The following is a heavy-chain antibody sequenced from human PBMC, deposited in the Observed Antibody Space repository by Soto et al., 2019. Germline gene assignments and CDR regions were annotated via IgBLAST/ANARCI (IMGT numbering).Heavy chain of an antibody. CDR1: GFTFSSYA. J-gene: IGHJ2*01. V-gene: IGHV3-30-3*01. Sequence: VQLVESGGGLVKPGGSLRLSCAASGFTFSSYAMHWVRQAPGKGLEWVAVISYDGSNKYYADSVKGRFTISRDNSKNTLYLQMNSLRAEDTAVYYCARSSGGGRNWYFDLWGRGTLVTVSS. D-gene: IGHD3-10*01. CDR3: ARSSGGGRNWYFDL. CDR2: ISYDGSNK.